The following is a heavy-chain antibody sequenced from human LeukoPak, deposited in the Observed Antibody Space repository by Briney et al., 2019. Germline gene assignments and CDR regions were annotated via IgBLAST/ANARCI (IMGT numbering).Heavy chain of an antibody. CDR3: ARHGRDFWSGYYFSYYYYGMDV. CDR1: GGSISSYY. D-gene: IGHD3-3*01. J-gene: IGHJ6*02. Sequence: SETLSLTCTVSGGSISSYYWSWIRQTPGKGLEWIGYIYYSGSTNYNPSLKSRVTISVDTSKNQFSLKLSSVTAADTAVYYCARHGRDFWSGYYFSYYYYGMDVWGQGTTVTVSS. V-gene: IGHV4-59*08. CDR2: IYYSGST.